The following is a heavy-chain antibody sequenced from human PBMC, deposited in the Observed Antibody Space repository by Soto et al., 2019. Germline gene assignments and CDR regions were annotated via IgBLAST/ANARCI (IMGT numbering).Heavy chain of an antibody. Sequence: QLQLQESGPGLVKPSETLSLTCTVSGGSISSSSYYWGWIRQPPGKGLEWIGSIYYSGSTYYNPSLKSRVTISVDTSKNQFSLKLSSVTAADTAVYYCARRGVWLREYFDYWGQGTLVTVSS. CDR1: GGSISSSSYY. CDR3: ARRGVWLREYFDY. D-gene: IGHD5-12*01. V-gene: IGHV4-39*01. J-gene: IGHJ4*02. CDR2: IYYSGST.